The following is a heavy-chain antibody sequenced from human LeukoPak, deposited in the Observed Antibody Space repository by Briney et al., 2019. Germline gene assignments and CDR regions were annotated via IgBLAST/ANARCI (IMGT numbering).Heavy chain of an antibody. CDR1: GYTFTSYD. V-gene: IGHV1-8*01. D-gene: IGHD3-22*01. CDR2: MNPNSGNT. Sequence: ASVKASCKASGYTFTSYDINWVRQATGQGLEWMGWMNPNSGNTGYAQKFQGRVTMTRNTSIGTAYMELSSLRSEDTAVYYCARGLSRAPDYYDSSGYQDYWGQGTLVTVSS. CDR3: ARGLSRAPDYYDSSGYQDY. J-gene: IGHJ4*02.